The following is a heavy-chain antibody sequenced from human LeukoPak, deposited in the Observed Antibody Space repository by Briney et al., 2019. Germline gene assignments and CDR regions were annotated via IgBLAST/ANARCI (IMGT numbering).Heavy chain of an antibody. CDR3: ATDYGDYVFGYYYGMDV. CDR1: GFTFSSYG. J-gene: IGHJ6*02. Sequence: GGSLRLSCAASGFTFSSYGMHWVRQAPGKGLEWVANIKQDGSEKYYVDSVKGRFTISRDNAKNSLYLQMNSLRAEDTAVYYCATDYGDYVFGYYYGMDVWGQGTTVTVSS. CDR2: IKQDGSEK. V-gene: IGHV3-7*01. D-gene: IGHD4-17*01.